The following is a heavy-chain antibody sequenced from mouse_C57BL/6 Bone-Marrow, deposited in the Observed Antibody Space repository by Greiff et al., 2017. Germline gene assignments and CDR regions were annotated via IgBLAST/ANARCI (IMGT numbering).Heavy chain of an antibody. J-gene: IGHJ4*01. CDR3: AREYYGSSYYYAMDY. CDR2: ISSGSSTI. V-gene: IGHV5-17*01. Sequence: EVKLMESGGGLVKPGGSLKFSCAASGFTFSDYGMHWVRQAPEKGLEWVAYISSGSSTIYYADTVKGRFTISGDKATNTLFLQRTSLRSQDTAMYYCAREYYGSSYYYAMDYWGQGTSVTVSS. CDR1: GFTFSDYG. D-gene: IGHD1-1*01.